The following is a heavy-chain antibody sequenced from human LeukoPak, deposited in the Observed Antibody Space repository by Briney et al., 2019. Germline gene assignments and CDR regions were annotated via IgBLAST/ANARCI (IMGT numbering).Heavy chain of an antibody. CDR1: DDSFSGYY. CDR2: INHRRST. J-gene: IGHJ4*02. V-gene: IGHV4-34*01. D-gene: IGHD5-18*01. CDR3: ARSRRGYSYIDY. Sequence: PSETLSLTCAVYDDSFSGYYWNWIRQPPGEGLEWIGEINHRRSTNYNPSLKSRVTISVDTSKYQFSLKLNSVTAADTAVYYCARSRRGYSYIDYWGQGSLITVSS.